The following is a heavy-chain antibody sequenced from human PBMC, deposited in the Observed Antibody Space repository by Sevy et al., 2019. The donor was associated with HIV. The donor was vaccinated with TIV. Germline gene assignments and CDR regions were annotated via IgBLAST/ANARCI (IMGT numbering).Heavy chain of an antibody. CDR2: ISYDGSNK. V-gene: IGHV3-30-3*01. D-gene: IGHD1-1*01. CDR3: ARGERREMPNNSDFDY. Sequence: GGCLRLSCAASGFTFSSYAMHWVRQAPGKGLEWVAVISYDGSNKYYADSVKGRFTISRDNSKNTLYLQMNSLSAEDTAVYYCARGERREMPNNSDFDYWGQGTLVTVSS. CDR1: GFTFSSYA. J-gene: IGHJ4*02.